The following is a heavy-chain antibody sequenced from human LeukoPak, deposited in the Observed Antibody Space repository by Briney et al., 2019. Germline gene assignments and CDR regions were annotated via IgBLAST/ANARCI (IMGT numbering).Heavy chain of an antibody. CDR2: IAPICGTP. Sequence: ASVKVSCKASGGTFTHYVISWVRQAPGQGLEWMGGIAPICGTPMYAQRFQGRVTITADTSTYTAYLEMSSLTSEDTAVYYCARAARPSNYYYYYMDVWGKGTTVTVSS. CDR1: GGTFTHYV. J-gene: IGHJ6*03. V-gene: IGHV1-69*06. D-gene: IGHD6-6*01. CDR3: ARAARPSNYYYYYMDV.